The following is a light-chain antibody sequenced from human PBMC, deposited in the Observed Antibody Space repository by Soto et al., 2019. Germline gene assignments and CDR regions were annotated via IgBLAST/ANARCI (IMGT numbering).Light chain of an antibody. Sequence: EIALTLSPGTLSLSPGERATLSCRGSQSVSSYLAWYQQNPGQAPRLLIYDASNRATGIPDRFSGSGSGTDFTLTISSLEPEEFAVYYCQQYGSSPPITFGQGTRLEIK. CDR3: QQYGSSPPIT. CDR2: DAS. J-gene: IGKJ5*01. CDR1: QSVSSY. V-gene: IGKV3-20*01.